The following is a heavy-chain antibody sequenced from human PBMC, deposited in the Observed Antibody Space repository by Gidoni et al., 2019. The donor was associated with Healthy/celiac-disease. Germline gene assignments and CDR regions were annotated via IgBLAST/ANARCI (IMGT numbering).Heavy chain of an antibody. CDR3: AKDRMDIVVVPAATHSSQDYYGMDV. J-gene: IGHJ6*02. V-gene: IGHV3-30*18. Sequence: QVPLVESGGGLVQPGRSLRLSCAASGFTSSSYGMHRVRPAPGKGLEWVAVISYDGSNKYYADAVKGRFTISRDNSKNTLYLQMNSLRAEDTAVYYCAKDRMDIVVVPAATHSSQDYYGMDVWGQGTTVTVSS. CDR2: ISYDGSNK. D-gene: IGHD2-2*03. CDR1: GFTSSSYG.